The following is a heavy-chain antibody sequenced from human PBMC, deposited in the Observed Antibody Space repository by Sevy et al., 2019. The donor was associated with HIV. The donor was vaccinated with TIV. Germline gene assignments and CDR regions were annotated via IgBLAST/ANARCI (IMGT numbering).Heavy chain of an antibody. V-gene: IGHV3-7*03. Sequence: GGSLRLSCAASGFTFGDFWMNWVRQAPGKGLEWVANIKRDGSEKYYVPSVKGRFTISRDNAKSSLYLQMKSLGAEDTAVYYCARDCNSNTCLWGLDVWGQRTTVTVSS. CDR2: IKRDGSEK. D-gene: IGHD2-2*01. CDR1: GFTFGDFW. CDR3: ARDCNSNTCLWGLDV. J-gene: IGHJ6*02.